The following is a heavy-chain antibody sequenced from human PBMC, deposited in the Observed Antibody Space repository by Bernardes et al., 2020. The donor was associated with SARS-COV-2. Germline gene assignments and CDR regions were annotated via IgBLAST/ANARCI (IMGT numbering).Heavy chain of an antibody. D-gene: IGHD2-2*01. CDR2: IYYSGST. V-gene: IGHV4-59*08. CDR3: ARGSLVVVPAAYRGGWFDP. Sequence: SETLSLTCTVSGGSISSYYWSWIRQPPGKGLEWIGYIYYSGSTNYNPSLKSRVTISVDTSKNQFSLKLSSVTAADTAVYYCARGSLVVVPAAYRGGWFDPWGQGTLVTVSS. CDR1: GGSISSYY. J-gene: IGHJ5*02.